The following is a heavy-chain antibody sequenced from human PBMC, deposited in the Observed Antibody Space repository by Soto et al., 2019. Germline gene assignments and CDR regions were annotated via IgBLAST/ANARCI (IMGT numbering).Heavy chain of an antibody. D-gene: IGHD3-10*01. V-gene: IGHV4-34*01. CDR2: INHSGST. CDR1: GGSFSGYY. J-gene: IGHJ4*02. Sequence: PSETLSLTCAVYGGSFSGYYWSWIRQPPGKGLEWIGEINHSGSTNYNPSLKSRVTISVDTSMNQFSLKLSSVTAADTAVYYCARASFSGFDYWGQGTLVTVS. CDR3: ARASFSGFDY.